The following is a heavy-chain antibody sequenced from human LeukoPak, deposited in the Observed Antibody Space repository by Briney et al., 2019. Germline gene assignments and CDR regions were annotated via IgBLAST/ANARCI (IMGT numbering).Heavy chain of an antibody. CDR1: GGSFSGYY. Sequence: PSETLSLTCAVYGGSFSGYYWSWIRQPPGKGLEWIGEINHSGSNNYNPSLKSRVTISVDTSKNQFSLKLSSVTAADTAVYYCARSGPVDCSGGSCYEGYWGQGTLVTVSS. J-gene: IGHJ4*02. D-gene: IGHD2-15*01. V-gene: IGHV4-34*01. CDR2: INHSGSN. CDR3: ARSGPVDCSGGSCYEGY.